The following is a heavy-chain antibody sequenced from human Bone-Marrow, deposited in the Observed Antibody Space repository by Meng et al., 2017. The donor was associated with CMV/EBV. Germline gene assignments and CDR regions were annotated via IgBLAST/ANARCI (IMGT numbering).Heavy chain of an antibody. V-gene: IGHV4-39*07. CDR3: ARAWCSGYGAVDY. Sequence: SETLSLTCSVSGGSISNSDYYWGWIRQPRGKGLEWIGNLYYGGNTYYNPSLKSRVTISVDTSKKQLFLKLSCVTAADAAVYYCARAWCSGYGAVDYWGQGTLVTVSS. J-gene: IGHJ4*02. CDR2: LYYGGNT. D-gene: IGHD3-22*01. CDR1: GGSISNSDYY.